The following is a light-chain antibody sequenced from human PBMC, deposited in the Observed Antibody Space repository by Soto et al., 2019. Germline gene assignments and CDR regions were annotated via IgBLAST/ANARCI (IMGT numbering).Light chain of an antibody. V-gene: IGKV1-5*01. CDR3: QQYNDYSAT. CDR2: DAS. CDR1: QSISSW. Sequence: DIQMTQSPSALSASVGDRATITCRASQSISSWLAWYQQKPGKAPKLLIYDASTLQSGVPSRYSGSGSGTEFTLTISNLQPDDFATYYCQQYNDYSATFGQGTKVDIK. J-gene: IGKJ1*01.